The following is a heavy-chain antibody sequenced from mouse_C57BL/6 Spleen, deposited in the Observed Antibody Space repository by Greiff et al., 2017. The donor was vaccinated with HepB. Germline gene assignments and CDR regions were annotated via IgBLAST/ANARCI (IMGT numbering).Heavy chain of an antibody. V-gene: IGHV1-19*01. CDR2: INPYNGGT. CDR1: GYTFTDYY. D-gene: IGHD1-1*01. Sequence: EVQLQQSGPVLVKPGASVKMSCKASGYTFTDYYMNWVKQSHGKSLEWIGVINPYNGGTSYNQKFKGQATLTVDKSSSTAYMELNSLTSEDSAVYYCARGYYGSSYYFDYWGQGTTLTVSS. J-gene: IGHJ2*01. CDR3: ARGYYGSSYYFDY.